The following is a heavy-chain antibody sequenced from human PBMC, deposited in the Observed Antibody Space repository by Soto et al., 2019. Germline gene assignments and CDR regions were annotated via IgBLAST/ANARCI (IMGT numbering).Heavy chain of an antibody. D-gene: IGHD4-17*01. V-gene: IGHV4-38-2*02. CDR2: VYHSGST. Sequence: SETLSLTCTVSGYSISSGYIWGWIRQPPGKGLEWVGTVYHSGSTYYNPSLKSRVTISVDTSNNQFSLNLRSVTAADTAVYYCARGGYGNYVPYWGQGTLVTVSS. CDR3: ARGGYGNYVPY. J-gene: IGHJ4*02. CDR1: GYSISSGYI.